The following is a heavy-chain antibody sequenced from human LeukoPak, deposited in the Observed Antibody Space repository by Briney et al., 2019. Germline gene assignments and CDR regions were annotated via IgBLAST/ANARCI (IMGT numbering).Heavy chain of an antibody. J-gene: IGHJ4*02. CDR2: INSDGSDT. CDR3: ARVGCVSGSCTDFDS. Sequence: GGSLRLSCAASGFTISSYWMHWVRQAPGKGLVWVSRINSDGSDTTYADSVKGRFTISRDNVENTLYLQMNSLRAEDTAVYFCARVGCVSGSCTDFDSWGQGTLVTVSS. V-gene: IGHV3-74*01. CDR1: GFTISSYW. D-gene: IGHD2-15*01.